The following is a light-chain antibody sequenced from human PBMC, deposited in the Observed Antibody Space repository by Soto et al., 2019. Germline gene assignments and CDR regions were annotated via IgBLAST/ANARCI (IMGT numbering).Light chain of an antibody. Sequence: QSVLTQPPSVSGAPGQRVTISCTGSSSNIGAGYDVHWYQQLPGRAPKLLIYGNTNRPSGDPDRFSGSKSGTSASLAITGLQAEDEADYYCLSFDSSLSVVFGGGTKLTVL. CDR1: SSNIGAGYD. J-gene: IGLJ2*01. CDR3: LSFDSSLSVV. V-gene: IGLV1-40*01. CDR2: GNT.